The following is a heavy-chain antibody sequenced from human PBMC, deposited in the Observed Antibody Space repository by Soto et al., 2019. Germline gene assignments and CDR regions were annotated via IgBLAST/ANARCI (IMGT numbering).Heavy chain of an antibody. V-gene: IGHV4-34*01. J-gene: IGHJ6*02. CDR1: GGSFSGYY. D-gene: IGHD3-10*01. Sequence: TSETLSLTCAVYGGSFSGYYWSWIRQPPGKGLEWIGEINHSGSTNYNPSLKSRVTISVDTSKNQFSLKLSSVTAADTAVYYCARGPGENGSGSFGANMYYYYGMDVWGQGTTVTVSS. CDR3: ARGPGENGSGSFGANMYYYYGMDV. CDR2: INHSGST.